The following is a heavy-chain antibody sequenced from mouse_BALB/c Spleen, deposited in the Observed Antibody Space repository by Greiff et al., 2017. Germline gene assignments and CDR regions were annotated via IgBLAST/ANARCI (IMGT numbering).Heavy chain of an antibody. Sequence: DLVKPGASVKLSCKASGYTFTSYWINWIKQRPGQGLEWIGRIAPGSGSTYYNEMFKGKATLTVDTSSSTAYIQLSSLSSEDSAVYFCARSPHIYAMDYWGQGTSVTVSS. CDR2: IAPGSGST. D-gene: IGHD1-3*01. V-gene: IGHV1S41*01. J-gene: IGHJ4*01. CDR1: GYTFTSYW. CDR3: ARSPHIYAMDY.